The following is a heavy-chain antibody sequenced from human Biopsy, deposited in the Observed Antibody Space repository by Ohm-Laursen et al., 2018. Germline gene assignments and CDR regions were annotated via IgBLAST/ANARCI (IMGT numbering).Heavy chain of an antibody. Sequence: SLRLSCAAPGFTFSKAWMSWVRQVPGTGLERVGRIKSKIDGGTADYAAPVKGRFSISRDDSKNTLYLQMNELKTEDTALYYCAALVPTWGQGTMVTVSS. V-gene: IGHV3-15*01. CDR3: AALVPT. J-gene: IGHJ3*01. CDR1: GFTFSKAW. CDR2: IKSKIDGGTA. D-gene: IGHD6-25*01.